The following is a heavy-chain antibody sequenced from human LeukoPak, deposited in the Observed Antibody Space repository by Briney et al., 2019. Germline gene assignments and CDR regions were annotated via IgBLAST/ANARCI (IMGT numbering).Heavy chain of an antibody. CDR2: NSGSGGST. J-gene: IGHJ4*02. CDR3: AKALYSGYDRDY. V-gene: IGHV3-23*01. D-gene: IGHD5-12*01. CDR1: GFTFSSYA. Sequence: PGGSLRLSCAASGFTFSSYAMSWVRQAPGKGLEWVSANSGSGGSTYYADSVKGRFTISRDNSKNTLYLQMNSLRAEDTAVYYCAKALYSGYDRDYWGQGTLVTVSS.